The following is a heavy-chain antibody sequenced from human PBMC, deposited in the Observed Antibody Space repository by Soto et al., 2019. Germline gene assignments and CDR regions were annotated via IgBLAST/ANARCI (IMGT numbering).Heavy chain of an antibody. V-gene: IGHV3-7*03. D-gene: IGHD3-22*01. Sequence: GGSLRLSCAASGFTFSFYWMSWVRQAPGKGLEWLGTIKLDASEKKYVDSVKGRFTMSRDNAKNSLYLQMDSLRAEDTAVYYCAKDAPGSGYLSDYWGQGPLVTVSS. CDR3: AKDAPGSGYLSDY. J-gene: IGHJ4*02. CDR1: GFTFSFYW. CDR2: IKLDASEK.